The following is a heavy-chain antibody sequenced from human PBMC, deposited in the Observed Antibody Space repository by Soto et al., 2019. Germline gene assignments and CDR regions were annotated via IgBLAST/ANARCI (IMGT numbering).Heavy chain of an antibody. D-gene: IGHD3-10*01. Sequence: PGGSLRLSCAASGFTFSSYSMNWVRQAPGKGLEWVSFISSSSSCTYYADSVKGRFTISRDNAKNTLYLQMNSLRAEDTAVYYCAKVTKQDYYHYGMDVWGQGTTVTVSS. CDR2: ISSSSSCT. CDR3: AKVTKQDYYHYGMDV. J-gene: IGHJ6*02. CDR1: GFTFSSYS. V-gene: IGHV3-21*04.